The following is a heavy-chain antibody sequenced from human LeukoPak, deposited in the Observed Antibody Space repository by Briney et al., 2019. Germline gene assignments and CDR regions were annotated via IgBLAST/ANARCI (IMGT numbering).Heavy chain of an antibody. D-gene: IGHD6-19*01. Sequence: GASVKVSCKASGGTFSSYAISWVRQAPGQGLEWMGGIIPIFGTANYAQKFQGRVTITADESTSTAYMELRSLRSDDTAVYYCARDSRVAGTFDYWGQGTLVTVSS. V-gene: IGHV1-69*13. CDR2: IIPIFGTA. CDR1: GGTFSSYA. J-gene: IGHJ4*02. CDR3: ARDSRVAGTFDY.